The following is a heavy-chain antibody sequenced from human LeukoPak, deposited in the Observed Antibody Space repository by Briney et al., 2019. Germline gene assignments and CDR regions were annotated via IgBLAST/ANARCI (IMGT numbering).Heavy chain of an antibody. V-gene: IGHV4-34*01. CDR3: ARVVVVVAATHIDY. J-gene: IGHJ4*02. D-gene: IGHD2-15*01. CDR2: INHSGST. Sequence: SETLSLTCAVYGGSFSGYYWSWIRQPPGKGLEWIGEINHSGSTNYNPSLKSRVTISIDTSKNQFSLKLSSVTAADTAVYYCARVVVVVAATHIDYWGQGTLVTVP. CDR1: GGSFSGYY.